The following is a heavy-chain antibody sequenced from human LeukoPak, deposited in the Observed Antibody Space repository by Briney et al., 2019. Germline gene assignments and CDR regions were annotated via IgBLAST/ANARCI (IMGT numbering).Heavy chain of an antibody. J-gene: IGHJ4*02. Sequence: PSETLSLTCTVSGGSISSYYWSWIRQPPGKGLEWIGYIYYSGSTYYNPSLKSRVTISVDTSKNQFSLKLSSVTAADTAVYYCARVGLPRVAGNDYYFDYWGQGTLVTVSS. CDR3: ARVGLPRVAGNDYYFDY. CDR2: IYYSGST. V-gene: IGHV4-59*08. D-gene: IGHD6-19*01. CDR1: GGSISSYY.